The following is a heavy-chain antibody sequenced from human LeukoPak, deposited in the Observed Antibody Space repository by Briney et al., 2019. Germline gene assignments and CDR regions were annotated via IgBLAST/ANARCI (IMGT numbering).Heavy chain of an antibody. J-gene: IGHJ6*03. CDR2: INHIGST. CDR1: GGSFSGYY. V-gene: IGHV4-34*01. CDR3: ARWVVAADYFYYMDV. Sequence: PSETLSLACAVYGGSFSGYYCSWIRQPPGKVLEWNGEINHIGSTNCNPSLKSRVTLAVVPSKNQFSMKLTSVTAADPAVLYCARWVVAADYFYYMDVWGKGTTVTVSS. D-gene: IGHD2-15*01.